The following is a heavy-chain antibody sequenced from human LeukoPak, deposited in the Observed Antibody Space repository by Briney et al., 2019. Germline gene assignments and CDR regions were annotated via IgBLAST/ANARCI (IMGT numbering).Heavy chain of an antibody. CDR2: IYYSGST. V-gene: IGHV4-59*01. D-gene: IGHD5-12*01. J-gene: IGHJ4*02. Sequence: SETLSLTCTVSGDSISSSYWSWIRQPAGKGLEWIGYIYYSGSTNYNPSLKSRVTISVDTSKNQFSLKLSSVTAADTAVYYCARDKWPRDYWGQGTLVTVSS. CDR1: GDSISSSY. CDR3: ARDKWPRDY.